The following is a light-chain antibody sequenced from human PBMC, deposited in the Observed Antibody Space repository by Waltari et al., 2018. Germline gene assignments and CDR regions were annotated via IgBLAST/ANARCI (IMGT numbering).Light chain of an antibody. CDR3: QQYNDWPRT. V-gene: IGKV3-15*01. J-gene: IGKJ2*01. CDR2: RAS. Sequence: EIVMTQSPVTLSVSPGERATLSCRASQSVSTNLAWYRQRPGQAPRLLMYRASTRASGLPARFSGSGSGTEFTLTISSLHSEDFAVYYCQQYNDWPRTFGQGTKLEI. CDR1: QSVSTN.